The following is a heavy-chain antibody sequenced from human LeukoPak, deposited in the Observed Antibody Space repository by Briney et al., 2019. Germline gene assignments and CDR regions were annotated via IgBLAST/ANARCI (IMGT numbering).Heavy chain of an antibody. V-gene: IGHV1-69*04. D-gene: IGHD3-3*01. J-gene: IGHJ5*02. CDR2: IIPILGIA. CDR1: GGTFSSYT. Sequence: ASVKVSCKASGGTFSSYTISWVRQAPGQGLEWMGRIIPILGIANYAQKSQGRVTITADKSTSTAYMELSSLRSEDTAVYYCAKDFWSGYLNWFDPWGQGTLVTVSS. CDR3: AKDFWSGYLNWFDP.